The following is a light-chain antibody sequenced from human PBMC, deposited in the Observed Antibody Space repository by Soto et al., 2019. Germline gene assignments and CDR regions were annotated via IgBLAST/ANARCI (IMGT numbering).Light chain of an antibody. V-gene: IGKV1-33*01. J-gene: IGKJ5*01. CDR3: QQYHDLVFT. Sequence: DTQMTQSPSYLSASVGDTVTISCRASQSISSYLNWYQQKSGKAPTLLIHEATNLEAGVPSRFTGSRSGTEFTLTISSLQPEDIATYYCQQYHDLVFTFGQGTRLDIK. CDR2: EAT. CDR1: QSISSY.